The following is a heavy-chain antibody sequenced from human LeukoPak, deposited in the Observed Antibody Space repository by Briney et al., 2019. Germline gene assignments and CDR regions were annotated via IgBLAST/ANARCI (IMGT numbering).Heavy chain of an antibody. D-gene: IGHD2-2*02. V-gene: IGHV3-23*01. J-gene: IGHJ4*02. Sequence: GGSLRLSCAASGFTFSSYWMSWVRQAPGKGLEWVSAISGSGGSTYYADSVKGRFTISRDNSKITLYLQMNSLRAEDTAVYYCAKSDCNCSSCYTNGYWGQGTLVTVSS. CDR1: GFTFSSYW. CDR3: AKSDCNCSSCYTNGY. CDR2: ISGSGGST.